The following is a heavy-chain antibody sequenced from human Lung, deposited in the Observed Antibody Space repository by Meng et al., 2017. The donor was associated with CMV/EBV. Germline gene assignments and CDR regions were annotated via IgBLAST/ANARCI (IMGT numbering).Heavy chain of an antibody. CDR3: ARGRGDCSSTNCYLNFDY. CDR2: ISSTSIHI. D-gene: IGHD2-2*01. V-gene: IGHV3-21*01. CDR1: AFIFSDYA. Sequence: GGSLRLXCAASAFIFSDYAMTWIRQAPGKGLEWVSSISSTSIHIYYADSVKGRFTISRDNGKNLLYLQLNSLRAEDTAVYYCARGRGDCSSTNCYLNFDYXGQGXLVTVSS. J-gene: IGHJ4*02.